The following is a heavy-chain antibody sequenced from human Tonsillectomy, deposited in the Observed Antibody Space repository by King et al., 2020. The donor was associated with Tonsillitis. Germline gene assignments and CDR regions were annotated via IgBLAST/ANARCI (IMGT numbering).Heavy chain of an antibody. Sequence: VQLVESGGGLVQPGGSLRLSCAASGFTISNYGMSWVRQAPGKGLEWVSTIDHSGRTTYYADSVKGRFTISRDNSKNTLHLQMNSLRVEDTAVYYCAKGSGNYYFDYWGQGTVVTVSS. D-gene: IGHD2-15*01. CDR3: AKGSGNYYFDY. V-gene: IGHV3-23*04. CDR2: IDHSGRTT. J-gene: IGHJ4*02. CDR1: GFTISNYG.